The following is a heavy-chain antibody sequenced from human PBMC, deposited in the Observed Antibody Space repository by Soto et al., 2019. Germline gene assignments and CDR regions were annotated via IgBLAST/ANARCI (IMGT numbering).Heavy chain of an antibody. CDR1: GGTFSNYA. D-gene: IGHD1-1*01. J-gene: IGHJ6*02. Sequence: QVQLVQSGAEVKGPGSSVKVSCKASGGTFSNYAINWVRQAPGQGLEWMGGILPIFGTAKYAQTFQGRVTITADRSTSIAYMELSSLRSADTAVYYCARARGGCTGTSCYHYFYYGLDVWGQGTTVTVSS. CDR2: ILPIFGTA. CDR3: ARARGGCTGTSCYHYFYYGLDV. V-gene: IGHV1-69*06.